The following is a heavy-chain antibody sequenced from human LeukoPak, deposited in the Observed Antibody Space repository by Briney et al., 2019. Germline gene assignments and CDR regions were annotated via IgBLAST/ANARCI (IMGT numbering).Heavy chain of an antibody. V-gene: IGHV4-31*03. CDR1: GGSLSSSSYY. D-gene: IGHD6-13*01. Sequence: SETLSLTCTVSGGSLSSSSYYWRWIRQHPGKGLEWIGYIYYSGSTYYNPSLKSRVTISVDTSKNQFSLKLSSVTAADTAVYYCARDHRYSSNWYYFDYWGQGTLVTVSS. CDR3: ARDHRYSSNWYYFDY. CDR2: IYYSGST. J-gene: IGHJ4*02.